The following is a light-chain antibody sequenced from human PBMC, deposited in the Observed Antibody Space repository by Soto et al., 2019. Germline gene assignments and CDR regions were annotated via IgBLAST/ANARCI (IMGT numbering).Light chain of an antibody. CDR1: QSVGSS. CDR3: QQYSNWLT. Sequence: EIVMTQSPATLSVSPGERASLSCGASQSVGSSLAWYQQKPGQAPRLLIYGASTRATGIPARFSGSGSGTEFTLTISSLQSEDFAVYYCQQYSNWLTFGGGTKVDIK. J-gene: IGKJ4*01. V-gene: IGKV3-15*01. CDR2: GAS.